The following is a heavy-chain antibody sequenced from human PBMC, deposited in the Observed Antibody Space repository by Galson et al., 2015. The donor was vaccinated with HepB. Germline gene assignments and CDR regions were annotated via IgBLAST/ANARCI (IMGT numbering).Heavy chain of an antibody. CDR1: GGTFSTYT. CDR2: ITPVIGTA. Sequence: SVKVSCKASGGTFSTYTFSWVRQAPGQGLEWMGGITPVIGTAHYAQSFRGRITITADESTDTTHMELSSLRSDDTAIYYCARKAGGGAYYILDHWGQGTLVTVSS. D-gene: IGHD1-26*01. CDR3: ARKAGGGAYYILDH. J-gene: IGHJ4*02. V-gene: IGHV1-69*13.